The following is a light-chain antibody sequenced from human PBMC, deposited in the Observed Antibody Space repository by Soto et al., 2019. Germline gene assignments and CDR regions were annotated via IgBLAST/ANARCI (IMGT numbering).Light chain of an antibody. CDR1: QSISTY. CDR3: QQTFSPYVS. J-gene: IGKJ4*01. V-gene: IGKV1-39*01. CDR2: RSS. Sequence: DIQMTQSPSSLSVSIGDRVIITCRASQSISTYLNWYQYKPGKAPRLVIFRSSTLQSGVPSRFSGRGSGTDFTLTISSLQPEDFATYFCQQTFSPYVSFGGGTRLEI.